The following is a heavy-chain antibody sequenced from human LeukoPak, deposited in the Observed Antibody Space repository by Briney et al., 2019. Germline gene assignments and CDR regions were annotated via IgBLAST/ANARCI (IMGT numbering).Heavy chain of an antibody. D-gene: IGHD3-22*01. CDR1: GESFSGYY. Sequence: SETLSLTCAVYGESFSGYYWSWIRQPPGKGLEWIGEINHSGSTNYNPSLKGRVTISVDTSKNQFSLKLSSVTAADTAVYYCHYDSSGYSPEFDYWGQGTPVTVSS. CDR2: INHSGST. J-gene: IGHJ4*02. CDR3: HYDSSGYSPEFDY. V-gene: IGHV4-34*01.